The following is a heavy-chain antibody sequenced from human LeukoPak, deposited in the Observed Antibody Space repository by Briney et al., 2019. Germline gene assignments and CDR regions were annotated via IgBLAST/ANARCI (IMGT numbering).Heavy chain of an antibody. J-gene: IGHJ4*02. V-gene: IGHV3-23*01. CDR3: AKDPGGGNGAHPKYYFYY. CDR1: GFTFSSYA. D-gene: IGHD3-16*01. Sequence: PGGSLTLSCAASGFTFSSYAMSWVRQAPGKGLEWVSAINVSGGSTYYPESGTGRLTISRDNSTKTLYLQMNSLTAEDTAVYFCAKDPGGGNGAHPKYYFYYRGQGTLVTVS. CDR2: INVSGGST.